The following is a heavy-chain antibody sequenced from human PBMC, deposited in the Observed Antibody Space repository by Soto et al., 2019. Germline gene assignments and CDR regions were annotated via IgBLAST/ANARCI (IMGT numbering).Heavy chain of an antibody. D-gene: IGHD3-9*01. Sequence: QVQLVQSGAEVKKPGSSVKVSCKASGGTFSSYTISWVRQAPGQGLEWMGRIIPILGIANYAQKFQGRVTITADKSTSTAYMELSSLRSEDTAVYYCARGGYDILNGYSDDYYYYYMDVWGKGTTVTVSS. CDR3: ARGGYDILNGYSDDYYYYYMDV. CDR2: IIPILGIA. CDR1: GGTFSSYT. V-gene: IGHV1-69*02. J-gene: IGHJ6*03.